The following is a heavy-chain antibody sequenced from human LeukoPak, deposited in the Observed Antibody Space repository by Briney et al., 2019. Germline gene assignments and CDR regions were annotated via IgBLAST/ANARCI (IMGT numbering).Heavy chain of an antibody. Sequence: GSLRLSCAASGFTFSSYDMHWVRQATGKGLEWVSAIGTAGDTYYPGSVKGRFTISRENAKNSLYLQMNSLRAGDTAVYYCARESTPKGYFDLWGRGTLVTVSS. CDR2: IGTAGDT. V-gene: IGHV3-13*01. CDR3: ARESTPKGYFDL. D-gene: IGHD5/OR15-5a*01. CDR1: GFTFSSYD. J-gene: IGHJ2*01.